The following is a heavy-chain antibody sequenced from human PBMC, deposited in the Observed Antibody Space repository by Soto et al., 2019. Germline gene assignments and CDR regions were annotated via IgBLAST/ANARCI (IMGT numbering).Heavy chain of an antibody. CDR1: GFTFSSYW. V-gene: IGHV3-7*05. D-gene: IGHD3-10*01. CDR3: ARNRPHYYGSGSGRYYYYGMDV. J-gene: IGHJ6*02. CDR2: IKQDGSEK. Sequence: GGSLRLSCAASGFTFSSYWMSWVRQAPGKGLEWVANIKQDGSEKYYVDSVKGRFTISRDNAKNSLYLQINSLRAEDTAVYYCARNRPHYYGSGSGRYYYYGMDVWGQGTTVTVSS.